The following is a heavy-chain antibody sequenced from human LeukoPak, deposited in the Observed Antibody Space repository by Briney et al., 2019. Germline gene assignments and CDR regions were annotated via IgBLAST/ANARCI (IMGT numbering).Heavy chain of an antibody. CDR2: IYYSGST. CDR1: GGSISSYY. V-gene: IGHV4-59*01. CDR3: ARGRRPPDTAMVYYYYYYMDV. J-gene: IGHJ6*03. Sequence: PSETLSLTCTVSGGSISSYYWSWIRQPPGKGLEWIGYIYYSGSTNYNPSLKSRVTLSVDTSKNQFSLKLSSVTAAYTAVYYCARGRRPPDTAMVYYYYYYMDVWGKGTTVTVSS. D-gene: IGHD5-18*01.